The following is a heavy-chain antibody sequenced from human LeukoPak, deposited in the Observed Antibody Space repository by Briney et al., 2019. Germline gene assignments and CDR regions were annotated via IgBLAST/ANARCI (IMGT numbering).Heavy chain of an antibody. V-gene: IGHV4-59*08. D-gene: IGHD3-22*01. CDR1: GGSISSYY. CDR2: IYYSGST. Sequence: SETLSLTCTVSGGSISSYYWSWIRQPPGKGLEWIGYIYYSGSTNYNPSLKSRVTISVDTSKNQFSLKLSSVTAADTAVYYCARHEKTYYYDSSGCGHFDYWGQGTLVTVSS. CDR3: ARHEKTYYYDSSGCGHFDY. J-gene: IGHJ4*02.